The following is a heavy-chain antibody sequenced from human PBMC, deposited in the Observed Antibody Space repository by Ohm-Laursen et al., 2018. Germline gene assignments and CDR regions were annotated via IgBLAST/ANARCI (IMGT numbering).Heavy chain of an antibody. D-gene: IGHD2-21*02. CDR2: ISSSSSTI. CDR3: ARPYCGGNCSDPIDS. Sequence: GSLRLSCSASGFTFSSYSMNWVRQAPGKGLEWVSYISSSSSTIYYADSVKGRFTISRDNAKKSLFLQMNSLRVEDTAVYYCARPYCGGNCSDPIDSWGQGTLVTVSA. CDR1: GFTFSSYS. V-gene: IGHV3-48*04. J-gene: IGHJ4*02.